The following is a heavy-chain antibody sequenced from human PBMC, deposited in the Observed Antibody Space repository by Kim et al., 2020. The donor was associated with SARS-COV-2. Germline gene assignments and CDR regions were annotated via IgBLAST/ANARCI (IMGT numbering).Heavy chain of an antibody. CDR1: GFPLRNFD. CDR3: AKPAPGLYPRPIDP. J-gene: IGHJ5*02. CDR2: ISYDDSET. D-gene: IGHD2-8*01. V-gene: IGHV3-30*18. Sequence: GGSLRLSCTAYGFPLRNFDMRWVRHIPGKGLEWAAIISYDDSETHYPDSVKGRFIISRDTSRNTIFLQMNHLRPDDTGVYYCAKPAPGLYPRPIDPWGLG.